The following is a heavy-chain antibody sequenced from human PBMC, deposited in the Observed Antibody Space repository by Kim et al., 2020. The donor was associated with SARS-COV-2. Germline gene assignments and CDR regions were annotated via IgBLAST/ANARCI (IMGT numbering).Heavy chain of an antibody. CDR2: ISSSSSYI. CDR3: ARLIAAAGMGAFDI. D-gene: IGHD6-13*01. Sequence: GGSLRLSFAASGFTFSSYSMNWVRQAPGKGLEWVSSISSSSSYIYYADSVKGRFTISRDNAKNSLYLQMNSLRAEDTAVYYCARLIAAAGMGAFDIWGQGTMVTVSS. J-gene: IGHJ3*02. V-gene: IGHV3-21*01. CDR1: GFTFSSYS.